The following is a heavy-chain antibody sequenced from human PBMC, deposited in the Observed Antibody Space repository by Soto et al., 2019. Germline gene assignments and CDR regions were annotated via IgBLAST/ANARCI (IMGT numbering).Heavy chain of an antibody. CDR3: TSPAPYSSSFNADYYYYMDV. J-gene: IGHJ6*03. CDR2: IRSKANSYAT. V-gene: IGHV3-73*01. Sequence: GGSLRLSCAASGFTFSGSAMHWVRQASGKGLEWVGRIRSKANSYATAYAASVKGRFTISRDDSKNTAYLQMNSLKTEDTAVYYCTSPAPYSSSFNADYYYYMDVWGKGTTVTVSS. D-gene: IGHD6-13*01. CDR1: GFTFSGSA.